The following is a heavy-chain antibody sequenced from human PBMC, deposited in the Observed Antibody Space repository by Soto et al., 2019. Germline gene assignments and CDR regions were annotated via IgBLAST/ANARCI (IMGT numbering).Heavy chain of an antibody. Sequence: ASVKVSCKASGGTFSSYAISWVRQAPGQGLEWMGGIIPIFGAENYAQKFQGRVTITADESTSTAYMELSRLRSEDTAVYYCARNSQGDSGGYFPFDYWGQGTLVTVSS. J-gene: IGHJ4*02. CDR3: ARNSQGDSGGYFPFDY. V-gene: IGHV1-69*13. D-gene: IGHD3-22*01. CDR1: GGTFSSYA. CDR2: IIPIFGAE.